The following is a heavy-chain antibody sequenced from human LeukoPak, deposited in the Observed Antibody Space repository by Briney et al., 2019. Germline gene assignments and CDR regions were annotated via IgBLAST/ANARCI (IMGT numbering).Heavy chain of an antibody. CDR2: ISGSSSPI. CDR3: ARVSGSYYFDY. Sequence: GGSLRFSCAASGFTFSSYSMTWVRQAPGKGLEWVSYISGSSSPIYYADSVKGRVTISRDNAKDSLYLQMTSLRDEDTAVYYCARVSGSYYFDYWGQGTLVTVSP. D-gene: IGHD3-10*01. CDR1: GFTFSSYS. J-gene: IGHJ4*02. V-gene: IGHV3-48*02.